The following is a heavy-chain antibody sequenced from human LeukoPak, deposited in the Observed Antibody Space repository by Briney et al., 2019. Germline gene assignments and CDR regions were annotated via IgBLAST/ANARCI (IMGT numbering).Heavy chain of an antibody. CDR3: ARVGAYGGYKYYLDY. D-gene: IGHD5-12*01. CDR1: GFIVNTNY. CDR2: IYSTGTT. V-gene: IGHV3-53*01. Sequence: PGGSLRLSCAASGFIVNTNYMGWVRQAPGKGLDWVSVIYSTGTTHYADSVKGRFTISRDNSNNTLYLQMNTLRAEDTAVYYCARVGAYGGYKYYLDYWGQGTLVTVSS. J-gene: IGHJ4*02.